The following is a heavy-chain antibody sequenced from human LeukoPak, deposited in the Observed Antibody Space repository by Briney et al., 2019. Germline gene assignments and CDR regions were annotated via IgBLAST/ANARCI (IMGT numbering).Heavy chain of an antibody. D-gene: IGHD6-19*01. CDR2: IHSDGNIQ. CDR1: GFIFSCYG. V-gene: IGHV3-30*02. CDR3: AKRYSLEVAGNQFDY. Sequence: GGSLRLSCAASGFIFSCYGMHWVRQAPGKGLEWVAFIHSDGNIQYNSDSVKGRFTISRDTSKSTLYLQMNSLRSEDTAIYYCAKRYSLEVAGNQFDYWGQGTLVTVSS. J-gene: IGHJ4*02.